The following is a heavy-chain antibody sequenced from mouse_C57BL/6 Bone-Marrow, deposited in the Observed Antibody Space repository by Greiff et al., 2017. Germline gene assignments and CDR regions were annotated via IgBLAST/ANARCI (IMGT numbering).Heavy chain of an antibody. CDR3: AREGMGLRLYAMDY. V-gene: IGHV1-81*01. D-gene: IGHD1-1*01. CDR1: GYTFTSYG. CDR2: IYPRSGNT. Sequence: QVQLQQSGAELARPGASVKLSCKASGYTFTSYGISWVKQRTGQGLEWIGEIYPRSGNTYYNEKFKGKATLTADKSSSTAYMELRSLTSEDSAVYVCAREGMGLRLYAMDYWGQGTSVTVSS. J-gene: IGHJ4*01.